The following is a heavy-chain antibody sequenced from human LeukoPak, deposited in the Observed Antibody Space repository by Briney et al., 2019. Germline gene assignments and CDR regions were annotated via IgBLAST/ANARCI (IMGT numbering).Heavy chain of an antibody. CDR1: GYSFTSYL. CDR3: ARQDGYSVTYVYFDY. V-gene: IGHV5-51*01. CDR2: IYPGDSDT. J-gene: IGHJ4*02. Sequence: GESLKISCKASGYSFTSYLIGWVRQMPGKGLEWMGIIYPGDSDTRYSPSFQGQVTISADKSISTAYLKWSSLKASDTAMYYCARQDGYSVTYVYFDYWGQGTLVTVSS. D-gene: IGHD5/OR15-5a*01.